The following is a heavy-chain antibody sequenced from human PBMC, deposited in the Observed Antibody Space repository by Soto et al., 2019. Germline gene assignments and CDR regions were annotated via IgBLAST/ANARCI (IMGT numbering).Heavy chain of an antibody. D-gene: IGHD3-3*01. CDR2: ISSSGDRI. V-gene: IGHV3-23*01. J-gene: IGHJ6*02. CDR1: GFPFSTYA. CDR3: AKGPISPYGLDV. Sequence: GGSLRLSCAASGFPFSTYAMSWVRQAPGKGLEWVSTISSSGDRIYYADSVKGRFTISRDNSKNTLYVQMNSLGADDTAVYYGAKGPISPYGLDVWGQGATVNVSS.